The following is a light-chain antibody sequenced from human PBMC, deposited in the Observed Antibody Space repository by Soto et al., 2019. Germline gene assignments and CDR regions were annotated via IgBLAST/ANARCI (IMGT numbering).Light chain of an antibody. CDR3: QQRCDWPLT. Sequence: EIVLTQSPATLSLSPGERATLSCRASQSVSSSYLAWYQQKPGQAPRLLIYDASNRATGIPARFSGSGSATDFTLTISSLEPEDFAVYYCQQRCDWPLTFGGGTKVDIK. J-gene: IGKJ4*01. CDR1: QSVSSSY. V-gene: IGKV3-11*01. CDR2: DAS.